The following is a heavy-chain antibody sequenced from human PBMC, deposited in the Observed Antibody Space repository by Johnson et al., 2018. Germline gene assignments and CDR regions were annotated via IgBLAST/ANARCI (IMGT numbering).Heavy chain of an antibody. V-gene: IGHV3-53*01. Sequence: VQLQESGGGLVQPGGSLRLSCAASGFNVSSNYMTWVRQAPGKGLEWVSIIYSGGRPYYADSGKGRFTISRDNTKNTVYLQMNGLSAEDTAVYYGARTTSAMDVWGQGTTVTV. CDR1: GFNVSSNY. D-gene: IGHD1-14*01. CDR2: IYSGGRP. CDR3: ARTTSAMDV. J-gene: IGHJ6*02.